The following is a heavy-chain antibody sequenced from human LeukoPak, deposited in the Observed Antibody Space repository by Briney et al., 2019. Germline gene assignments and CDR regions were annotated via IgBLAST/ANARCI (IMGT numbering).Heavy chain of an antibody. V-gene: IGHV1-69*05. J-gene: IGHJ4*02. CDR2: IIPIFGTA. Sequence: SVKVSCKASGGTFSSYAISWVRQAPGQGLEWMGGIIPIFGTANYAQKFQGRVTITTDESTSTAYMELSSLRSEDTAVYYCSIRRVATGDVLWGQGTLVTVSS. D-gene: IGHD5-12*01. CDR3: SIRRVATGDVL. CDR1: GGTFSSYA.